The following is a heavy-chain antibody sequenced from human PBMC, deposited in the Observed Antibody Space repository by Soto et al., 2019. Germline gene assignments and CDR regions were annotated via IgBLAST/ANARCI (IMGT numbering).Heavy chain of an antibody. J-gene: IGHJ5*02. CDR1: GYTFTDYY. CDR2: INPKSGDT. Sequence: QVQLVQSGAEVKKPGASVRVSCKASGYTFTDYYIHWVRQAPGQGLEWMGWINPKSGDTTYAQKFQAWVTMTRDTSINTASLELGSLGPDDTAMFYCARAPPVYTSGWFWWFDPWGQGSLVTVSS. CDR3: ARAPPVYTSGWFWWFDP. D-gene: IGHD6-19*01. V-gene: IGHV1-2*04.